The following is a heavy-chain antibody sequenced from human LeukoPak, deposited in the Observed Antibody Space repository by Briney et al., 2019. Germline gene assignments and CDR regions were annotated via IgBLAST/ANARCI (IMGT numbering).Heavy chain of an antibody. CDR1: GFTVSSNS. CDR2: IYSGST. CDR3: ARRAGAYSHPYDY. D-gene: IGHD4/OR15-4a*01. J-gene: IGHJ4*02. Sequence: GGSLRLSCTVSGFTVSSNSMSWVRQAPGKGLEWVSFIYSGSTHYSDSVKGRFTISRDNSKNTLYLQMNSLRAEDTAVYYCARRAGAYSHPYDYWGQGTLVTVS. V-gene: IGHV3-53*01.